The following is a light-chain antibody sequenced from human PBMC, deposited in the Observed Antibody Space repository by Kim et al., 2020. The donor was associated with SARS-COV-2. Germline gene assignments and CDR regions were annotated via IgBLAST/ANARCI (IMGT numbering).Light chain of an antibody. CDR2: KDS. CDR3: YSAADNTPQ. Sequence: SYELTQPSSVSVSPGQTARITCSGDVLAKKYARWFQQKPGQAPVLVIYKDSERPSGIPERFSGSSSGTTVTLTISGAQVEDEADYYCYSAADNTPQFGGGTQLTVL. J-gene: IGLJ3*02. V-gene: IGLV3-27*01. CDR1: VLAKKY.